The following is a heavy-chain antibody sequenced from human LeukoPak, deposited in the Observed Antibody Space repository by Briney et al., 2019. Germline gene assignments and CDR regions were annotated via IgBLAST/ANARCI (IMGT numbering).Heavy chain of an antibody. Sequence: PSETLSLTFAVSGGSISSSNWWSWVRQPPGKGLEWIGEIYHSGSTNYNPSLKSRVTISVDKSKNQFSLKLSSVTAADTAVYYCARSPIYDSSGSLDYWGQGTLVTVSS. D-gene: IGHD3-22*01. V-gene: IGHV4-4*02. CDR2: IYHSGST. CDR1: GGSISSSNW. CDR3: ARSPIYDSSGSLDY. J-gene: IGHJ4*02.